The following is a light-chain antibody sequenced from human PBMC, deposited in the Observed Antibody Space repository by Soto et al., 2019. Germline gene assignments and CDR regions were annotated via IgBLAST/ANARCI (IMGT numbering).Light chain of an antibody. J-gene: IGKJ4*01. V-gene: IGKV1-13*02. CDR1: QGIGSA. Sequence: AIQLTQSPSSLSASIGDRVTITCRARQGIGSALAWYQQAPGKPPKLLIFDASTLETGVPSRFSGGGSGTDFTLAISTGQPEEGATYYRLLSNTYRPSFGGGTKLELK. CDR2: DAS. CDR3: LLSNTYRPS.